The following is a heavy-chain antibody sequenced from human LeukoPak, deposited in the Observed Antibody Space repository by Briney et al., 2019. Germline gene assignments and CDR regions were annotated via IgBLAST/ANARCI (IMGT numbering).Heavy chain of an antibody. V-gene: IGHV3-23*01. Sequence: GGSLRLSCAASGFTFRNYAMSWVRQAPGKGLEWVCTVTYSGVATYHADSVKGRFTISRDNSKNTLSLQMNSLRAEDTAIYYCAKHVYGDFTPSPFPIWGQGTLVTVSS. CDR1: GFTFRNYA. D-gene: IGHD4-17*01. CDR2: VTYSGVAT. J-gene: IGHJ4*02. CDR3: AKHVYGDFTPSPFPI.